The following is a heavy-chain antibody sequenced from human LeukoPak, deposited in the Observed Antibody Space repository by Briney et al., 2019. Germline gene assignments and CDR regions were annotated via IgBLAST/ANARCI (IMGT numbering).Heavy chain of an antibody. CDR3: ATNAGPAALDAIDI. D-gene: IGHD2-2*01. CDR1: GGFVRGYY. J-gene: IGHJ3*02. CDR2: IYYSGST. Sequence: SETLSLTCTVSGGFVRGYYWSWIRQPPGKGLEWIGYIYYSGSTTYNPSLKSRVTISVNTSKNQFSLKLSSVTAADTAVYYCATNAGPAALDAIDIWGQGTIVTVSS. V-gene: IGHV4-59*08.